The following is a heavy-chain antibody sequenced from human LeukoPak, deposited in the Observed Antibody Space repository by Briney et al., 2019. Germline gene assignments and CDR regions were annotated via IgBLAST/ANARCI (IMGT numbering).Heavy chain of an antibody. CDR2: ISGSGGGT. Sequence: GSLRLSCAVSGITVSNYSMSWVRQAPGKGLEWVAGISGSGGGTNYADSVKGRFTISRDNFRNTLYLQMNSLRAEDTAVYFCAKRGVVIRVILVGFHKEAYYFDSWGQGALVTVSS. D-gene: IGHD3-22*01. V-gene: IGHV3-23*01. CDR1: GITVSNYS. CDR3: AKRGVVIRVILVGFHKEAYYFDS. J-gene: IGHJ4*02.